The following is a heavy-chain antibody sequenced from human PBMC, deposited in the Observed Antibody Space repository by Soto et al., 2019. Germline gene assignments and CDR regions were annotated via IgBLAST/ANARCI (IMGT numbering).Heavy chain of an antibody. Sequence: EVQLVESGGGLVKPGGSLRLSCAASGFTFSGDAMNWFRQSPGKGLEWVSSISTTSTYIYYADSVKGRFTISRDNANNSLHLQMNDLRAEDTAVYYCTRDYVMDVWGQGTTVTVSS. J-gene: IGHJ6*02. CDR1: GFTFSGDA. V-gene: IGHV3-21*01. CDR3: TRDYVMDV. CDR2: ISTTSTYI. D-gene: IGHD3-10*02.